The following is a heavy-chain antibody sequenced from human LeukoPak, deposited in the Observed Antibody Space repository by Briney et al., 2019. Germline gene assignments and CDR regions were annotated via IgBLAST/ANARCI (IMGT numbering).Heavy chain of an antibody. CDR1: GFTFSSYA. CDR2: ISYDGSNK. J-gene: IGHJ4*02. D-gene: IGHD5-24*01. Sequence: GGSLRLSCAASGFTFSSYAMHWVRQAPAKGLEWVAVISYDGSNKCYADSVKGRFTISRDNSKNTLYLQMNSLRAEDTAVYYCAREIVEMATISGFDYWGQGTLVTVSS. CDR3: AREIVEMATISGFDY. V-gene: IGHV3-30-3*01.